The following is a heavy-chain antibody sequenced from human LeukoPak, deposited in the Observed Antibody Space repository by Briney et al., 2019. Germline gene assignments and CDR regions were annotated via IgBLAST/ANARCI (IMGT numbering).Heavy chain of an antibody. J-gene: IGHJ3*02. D-gene: IGHD2-21*01. CDR2: FDPEDGEPEDGES. Sequence: ATVKVSRKVSGYTLAELLMHWVREAPGKGLEWMGGFDPEDGEPEDGESIEAQKFQGRVTMTEDTSTNTAYMELSRLTSEDTVVYYCAQGIRAGAFDIWGKGTMVTVCS. CDR1: GYTLAELL. CDR3: AQGIRAGAFDI. V-gene: IGHV1-24*01.